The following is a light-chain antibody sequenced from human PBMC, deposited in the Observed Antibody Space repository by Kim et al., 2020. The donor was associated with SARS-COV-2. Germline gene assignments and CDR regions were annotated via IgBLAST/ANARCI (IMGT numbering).Light chain of an antibody. CDR3: QKCDSAPWT. Sequence: ASVGDRVTITCRASQDISNYLAWFQLKPGKAPKRLIYAASGLQPGVPSRFSGSGSGTDFTLTVTSLQPEDVATYYCQKCDSAPWTFGQGTKVDIK. CDR1: QDISNY. V-gene: IGKV1-27*01. CDR2: AAS. J-gene: IGKJ1*01.